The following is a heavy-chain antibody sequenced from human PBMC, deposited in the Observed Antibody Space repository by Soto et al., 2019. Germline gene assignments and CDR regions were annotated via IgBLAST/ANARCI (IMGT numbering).Heavy chain of an antibody. CDR3: AASCVVCVGFNYSGMDV. CDR1: GGSISSGGYY. J-gene: IGHJ6*02. CDR2: IYYSGST. D-gene: IGHD2-21*01. Sequence: QVQLQESGPGLVKPSQTLSLTCTVSGGSISSGGYYWSWIRQHPGKGLEWIGYIYYSGSTYYNPSRKSRVTISVDTSKNQFSLKLSSVTAADTAVYYCAASCVVCVGFNYSGMDVWGQGTTVTVSS. V-gene: IGHV4-31*03.